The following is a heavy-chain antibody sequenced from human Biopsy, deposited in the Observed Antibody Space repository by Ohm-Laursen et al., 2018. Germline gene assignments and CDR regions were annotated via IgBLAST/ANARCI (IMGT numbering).Heavy chain of an antibody. CDR3: ALAAAQTVTHFDY. Sequence: SLRLSCSASGFTVSNNYMTWFRQAPGKGLERVSTISGNSDSIYDTDSVKGRFTISRDNSKNTLYLQMNSLRADDTAVYYCALAAAQTVTHFDYWGQGTLVTGSS. CDR1: GFTVSNNY. V-gene: IGHV3-23*01. D-gene: IGHD4-17*01. J-gene: IGHJ4*02. CDR2: ISGNSDSI.